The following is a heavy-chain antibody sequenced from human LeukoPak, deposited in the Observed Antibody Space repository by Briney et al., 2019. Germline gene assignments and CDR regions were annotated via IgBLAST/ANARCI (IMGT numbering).Heavy chain of an antibody. CDR2: ISYDGSNK. Sequence: PGRSLRLSCAASGFTFSSYGMHWVRQAPGKGLEWVAVISYDGSNKYYADSAKGRFTISRDNSKNTLYLQMNSLRAEDTAVYYCAKADTRIAVAGPGFDYWGQGTLVTVSS. V-gene: IGHV3-30*18. CDR1: GFTFSSYG. J-gene: IGHJ4*02. D-gene: IGHD6-19*01. CDR3: AKADTRIAVAGPGFDY.